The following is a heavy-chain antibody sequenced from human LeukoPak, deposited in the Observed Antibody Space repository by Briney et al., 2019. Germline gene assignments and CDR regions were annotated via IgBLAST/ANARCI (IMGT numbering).Heavy chain of an antibody. Sequence: ASVKVSCKASGGTFSSYAISWVRQAPGQGLEWMGWISAYNGNTNYAQKLQGRVTMTTDTSTSTAYMELRSLRSDDTAVYYCAREVQGRFLEWSNWFDPWGQGTLVTVSS. D-gene: IGHD3-3*01. CDR3: AREVQGRFLEWSNWFDP. CDR2: ISAYNGNT. V-gene: IGHV1-18*01. J-gene: IGHJ5*02. CDR1: GGTFSSYA.